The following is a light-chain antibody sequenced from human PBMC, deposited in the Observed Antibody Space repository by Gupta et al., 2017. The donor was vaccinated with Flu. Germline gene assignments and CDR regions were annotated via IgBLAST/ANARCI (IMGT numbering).Light chain of an antibody. CDR2: WAT. V-gene: IGKV4-1*01. Sequence: SLGERATINCKSNQSGLSDSNNKIYVASYQQKAGQSPKLLFYWATTRESGVPDRFSGSGSGTDFALTITSLQAEDVAVYYCQQEVNTGRTFGQGTKVEI. CDR3: QQEVNTGRT. CDR1: QSGLSDSNNKIY. J-gene: IGKJ1*01.